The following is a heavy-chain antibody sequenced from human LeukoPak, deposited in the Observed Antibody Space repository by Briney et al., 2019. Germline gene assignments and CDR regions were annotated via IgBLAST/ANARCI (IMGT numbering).Heavy chain of an antibody. D-gene: IGHD3-10*01. CDR3: ARDGWFGDYNWFDP. V-gene: IGHV3-48*01. CDR2: ISSASNTI. CDR1: GFTSSSYS. Sequence: GGSLRLSCAASGFTSSSYSMNWVRQAPGKGLEWISYISSASNTIYYADSVKGRFTISRDNAKNSVYLQMNSLRAEDTAMYYCARDGWFGDYNWFDPWGQGTLVTVSS. J-gene: IGHJ5*02.